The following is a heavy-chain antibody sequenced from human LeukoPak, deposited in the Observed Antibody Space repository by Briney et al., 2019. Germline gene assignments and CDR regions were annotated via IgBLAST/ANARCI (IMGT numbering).Heavy chain of an antibody. Sequence: GGSLRLSCAASGFTFSSYSMNWVRQAPGKGLEWVSSISSSSSYIYYADSVKGRFTISRDNAKNSLYLQMNSLRAEDTAVYYCARELLRSRWFDPWGQGTLVTVSS. D-gene: IGHD2-21*01. J-gene: IGHJ5*02. CDR1: GFTFSSYS. V-gene: IGHV3-21*01. CDR2: ISSSSSYI. CDR3: ARELLRSRWFDP.